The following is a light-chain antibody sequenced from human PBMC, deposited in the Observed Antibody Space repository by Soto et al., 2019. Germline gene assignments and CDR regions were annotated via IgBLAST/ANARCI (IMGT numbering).Light chain of an antibody. CDR1: QSVNNY. CDR3: QQRSNWPLT. Sequence: EIVLTQSPGTLSLSPGERATLSCRASQSVNNYLVWYQQKPGQAPRLLIYDASNRATGIPARFSGSGSGTDFILTISSLEPEDFAVYYCQQRSNWPLTFGGGTKVDIK. V-gene: IGKV3-11*01. J-gene: IGKJ4*01. CDR2: DAS.